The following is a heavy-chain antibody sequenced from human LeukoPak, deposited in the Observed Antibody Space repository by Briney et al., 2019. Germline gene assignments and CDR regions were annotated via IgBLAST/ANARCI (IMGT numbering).Heavy chain of an antibody. J-gene: IGHJ4*02. V-gene: IGHV3-23*01. Sequence: GGSLRLSCAASGFTFSIYGMSWVRQAPGKGLEWVSSISGTGRTTNYADSVKGRFTISRDNSKNTLYLQMHSLRAEDTAVYYCAREGTIKPPDYLGQGTLVTVSS. CDR2: ISGTGRTT. CDR3: AREGTIKPPDY. CDR1: GFTFSIYG. D-gene: IGHD1-14*01.